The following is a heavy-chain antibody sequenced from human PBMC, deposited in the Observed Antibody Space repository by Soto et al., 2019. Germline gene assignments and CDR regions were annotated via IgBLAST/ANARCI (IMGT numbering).Heavy chain of an antibody. J-gene: IGHJ4*02. Sequence: EVQLVESGGGLVKPGGSLRLSCATSGFTFSNTWMNWVRQAPGKGLEWVGRTLSKTDGGTIDYAAPVKGRFTISRDDSKNTLYLQMNSLRIEDTAVYYCTNLDCAWPVDFWGQGTLVTVSS. D-gene: IGHD2-21*02. CDR1: GFTFSNTW. V-gene: IGHV3-15*01. CDR3: TNLDCAWPVDF. CDR2: TLSKTDGGTI.